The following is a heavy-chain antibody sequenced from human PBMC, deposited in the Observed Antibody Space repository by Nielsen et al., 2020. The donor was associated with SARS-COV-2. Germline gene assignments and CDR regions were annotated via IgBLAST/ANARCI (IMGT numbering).Heavy chain of an antibody. Sequence: GESLKISCAASGFTVSSNYMSWVRQAPEKGLEWVSVIYSGGSTYYADSVKGRFTISRDNSKNTLYLQMNSLRAEDTAVYYCARDAGTNFDYWGQGTLVTVSS. V-gene: IGHV3-66*01. CDR1: GFTVSSNY. J-gene: IGHJ4*02. D-gene: IGHD3-10*01. CDR3: ARDAGTNFDY. CDR2: IYSGGST.